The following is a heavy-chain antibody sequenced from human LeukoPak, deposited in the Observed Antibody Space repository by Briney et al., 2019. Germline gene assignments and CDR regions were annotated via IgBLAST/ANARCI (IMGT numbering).Heavy chain of an antibody. D-gene: IGHD6-6*01. J-gene: IGHJ1*01. CDR2: IYYSGIT. CDR3: ARSSIAAPRHKEYFQH. V-gene: IGHV4-39*01. CDR1: GGSFSSNSHY. Sequence: SETLSLTCTVSGGSFSSNSHYWAWIRQPPGQGLEWIGSIYYSGITYCNPSLKSRVTISLDTSKNQFSLMLTSMTAADTAVYYCARSSIAAPRHKEYFQHWGQGTLVTVSS.